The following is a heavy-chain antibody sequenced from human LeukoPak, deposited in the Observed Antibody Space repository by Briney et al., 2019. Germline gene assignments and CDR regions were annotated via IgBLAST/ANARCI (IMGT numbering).Heavy chain of an antibody. CDR1: GYTFTSYG. Sequence: ASVKVSCKASGYTFTSYGISWVRQAPGQGLEWMGWISAYNGNTNYAQKLQGRVTMTTDTSTSTAYMELRSLRSDDTAVYYCARESKYCYDSSGYHSVIDYWGQGTLVTVSS. V-gene: IGHV1-18*01. J-gene: IGHJ4*02. CDR3: ARESKYCYDSSGYHSVIDY. D-gene: IGHD3-22*01. CDR2: ISAYNGNT.